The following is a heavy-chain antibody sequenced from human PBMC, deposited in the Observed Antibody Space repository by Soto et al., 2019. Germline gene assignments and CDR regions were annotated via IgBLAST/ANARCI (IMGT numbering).Heavy chain of an antibody. CDR1: GGTVSSYA. D-gene: IGHD6-19*01. CDR2: IIPIFGTA. V-gene: IGHV1-69*06. CDR3: AREEAAVGDSYYFDY. J-gene: IGHJ4*02. Sequence: SVKVSCKASGGTVSSYAISWVRQAPGQGLKWMGGIIPIFGTANYAQKFQGRVTITADKSTSTAYMELSSLRSEDTAVYYCAREEAAVGDSYYFDYWGQGTLVTVSS.